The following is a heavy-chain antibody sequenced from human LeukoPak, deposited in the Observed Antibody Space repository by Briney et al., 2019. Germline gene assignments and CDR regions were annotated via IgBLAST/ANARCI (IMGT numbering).Heavy chain of an antibody. CDR2: LYYSGST. CDR1: GGSISSYY. J-gene: IGHJ4*02. CDR3: ARGYDFYYFDY. D-gene: IGHD1-20*01. Sequence: SETLSLTCTVSGGSISSYYWSWIRQPPGKGLEWIGYLYYSGSTNYNPSLKSRVTISVDTSKNQFSLKLSSVTAADTAVYYCARGYDFYYFDYWGQGTLVTVSS. V-gene: IGHV4-59*01.